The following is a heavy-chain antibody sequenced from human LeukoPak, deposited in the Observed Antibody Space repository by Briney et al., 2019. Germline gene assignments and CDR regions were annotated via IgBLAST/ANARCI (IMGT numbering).Heavy chain of an antibody. CDR3: ARGLARYYYYGMDV. J-gene: IGHJ6*02. CDR1: GFTFSSYA. CDR2: ISYDGSNK. Sequence: PGRSLRLSCAASGFTFSSYAMHWVRQAPGKGLEWVAVISYDGSNKYYADSVKGRFTISRGNSKNTLYLQMNSLRAEDTAVYYCARGLARYYYYGMDVWGQGTTVTVSS. D-gene: IGHD6-19*01. V-gene: IGHV3-30*04.